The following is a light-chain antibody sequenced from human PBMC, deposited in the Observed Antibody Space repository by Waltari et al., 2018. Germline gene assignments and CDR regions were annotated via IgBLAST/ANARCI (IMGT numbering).Light chain of an antibody. V-gene: IGKV3-20*01. Sequence: RATVSCRARQSVSRAVAWYQQKPGQAPRLLIYGAATRATGIPDRFSGSGSGTDFSLTISRLEPDDFAVYYCQHYLRLPVTFGQGTTVEI. J-gene: IGKJ1*01. CDR1: QSVSRAV. CDR3: QHYLRLPVT. CDR2: GAA.